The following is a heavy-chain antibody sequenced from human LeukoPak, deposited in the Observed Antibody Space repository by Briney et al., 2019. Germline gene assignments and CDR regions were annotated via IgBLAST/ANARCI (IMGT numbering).Heavy chain of an antibody. CDR3: AKVHEIAAAGTDFDY. D-gene: IGHD6-13*01. V-gene: IGHV3-30*18. Sequence: PGRSLRLSCAASGFTFSSYGMHWVRQAPGRGLEWVAVISYDGSNKYYADSVKGRFTISRDNSKNTLYLQMNSLRAEDTAVYYCAKVHEIAAAGTDFDYWGQGTLVTVSS. CDR1: GFTFSSYG. CDR2: ISYDGSNK. J-gene: IGHJ4*02.